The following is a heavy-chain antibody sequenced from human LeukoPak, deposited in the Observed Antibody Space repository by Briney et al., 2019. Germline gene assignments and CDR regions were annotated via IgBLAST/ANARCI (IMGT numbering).Heavy chain of an antibody. J-gene: IGHJ6*03. V-gene: IGHV4-34*01. CDR2: INLRGST. CDR3: ARVGYSYGYRYYYYYMDV. Sequence: SETLSLTCAVYGGSFNDYYWNWIRQPPGKGLEWIGEINLRGSTTYNPSLKSRVTISLDESKNQFSLKLSSVTAADTAVYYCARVGYSYGYRYYYYYMDVWGKGTTVTVSS. CDR1: GGSFNDYY. D-gene: IGHD5-18*01.